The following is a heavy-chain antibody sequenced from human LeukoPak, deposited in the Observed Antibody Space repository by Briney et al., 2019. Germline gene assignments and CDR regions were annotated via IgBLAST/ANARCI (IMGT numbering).Heavy chain of an antibody. Sequence: ESLKISCKDSGYSLTSHWIGWVRQMPGRGLEWMGIIYPGDSDTRYSPSFQGQVTISADKSISTAYLQWSSLRASDTAIYYCARHLKTTVTTLDAFDIWGQGTMVTVSS. CDR1: GYSLTSHW. CDR2: IYPGDSDT. J-gene: IGHJ3*02. CDR3: ARHLKTTVTTLDAFDI. V-gene: IGHV5-51*01. D-gene: IGHD4-17*01.